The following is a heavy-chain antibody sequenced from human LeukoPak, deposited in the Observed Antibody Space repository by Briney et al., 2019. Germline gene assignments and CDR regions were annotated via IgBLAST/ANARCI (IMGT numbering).Heavy chain of an antibody. V-gene: IGHV3-11*06. CDR3: ARVGGGYYFDY. CDR1: GFTLSDYY. CDR2: ISSSSSYT. Sequence: GGSLRLSCAASGFTLSDYYMSWIRQAPGKGLEWVSYISSSSSYTNYADSVKGRFTISRDNAKNSLYLQMNSLRAEDAAVYYCARVGGGYYFDYWGQGTLVTVSS. J-gene: IGHJ4*02. D-gene: IGHD3-16*01.